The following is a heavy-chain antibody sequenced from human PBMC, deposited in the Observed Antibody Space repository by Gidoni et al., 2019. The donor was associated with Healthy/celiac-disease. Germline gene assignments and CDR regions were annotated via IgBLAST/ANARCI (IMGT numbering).Heavy chain of an antibody. CDR3: ARAPLTPTREAYVWGSYRYRKGAFDI. CDR1: GGSFSGYS. V-gene: IGHV4-34*01. D-gene: IGHD3-16*02. Sequence: QVQLQQRGAGLLKPSETLSLTCAVYGGSFSGYSWSGIRQPPGKGLAWIGEITHRGSTNYTPSLKSRVTISVDTSKNQFSLKLSSVTAADTAVYYCARAPLTPTREAYVWGSYRYRKGAFDIWGQGTMVTVSS. J-gene: IGHJ3*02. CDR2: ITHRGST.